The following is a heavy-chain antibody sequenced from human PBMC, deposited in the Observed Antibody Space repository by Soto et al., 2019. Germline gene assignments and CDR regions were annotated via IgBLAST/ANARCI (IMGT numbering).Heavy chain of an antibody. Sequence: QVQLVQSGAEVKEPGSSVKVSCTASGGTLTTYAINWLRQAPGQGLDWMGGIIPMFGTTDYAQNFQGRVTITADDSTSTTYMELSNLISEDTGVYFWARIPGVRAWNYPSLGYFDYWGQGTLVTVSS. CDR2: IIPMFGTT. V-gene: IGHV1-69*01. J-gene: IGHJ4*02. D-gene: IGHD1-7*01. CDR3: ARIPGVRAWNYPSLGYFDY. CDR1: GGTLTTYA.